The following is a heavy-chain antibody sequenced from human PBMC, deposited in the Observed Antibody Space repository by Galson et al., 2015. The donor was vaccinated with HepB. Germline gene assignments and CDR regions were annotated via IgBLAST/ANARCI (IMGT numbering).Heavy chain of an antibody. CDR2: ISSGSGSI. CDR1: MSGFSTHS. D-gene: IGHD4-11*01. Sequence: SLRLSCADSMSGFSTHSMNWVRQAPGKGLEWISYISSGSGSIYYADSVKGRFTISRDNARNSLSLQMNSLRDDDTAVYYCAAVTIKSGWYFEYWGQGTLVTVSS. CDR3: AAVTIKSGWYFEY. J-gene: IGHJ4*02. V-gene: IGHV3-48*02.